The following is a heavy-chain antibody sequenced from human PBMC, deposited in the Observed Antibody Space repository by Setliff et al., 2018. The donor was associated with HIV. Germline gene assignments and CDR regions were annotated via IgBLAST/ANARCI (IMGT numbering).Heavy chain of an antibody. V-gene: IGHV4-34*01. CDR1: GGSFSSYY. CDR2: INHSGRT. J-gene: IGHJ6*03. CDR3: ARGPPAEDYYYYMDV. Sequence: SETLSLTCAVYGGSFSSYYWSWIRQPPGKGLEWIGEINHSGRTNYNPSLKSRVTISVDTSKNQFSLTLSSLTAADTAVYYCARGPPAEDYYYYMDVWGEGTTVTVSS.